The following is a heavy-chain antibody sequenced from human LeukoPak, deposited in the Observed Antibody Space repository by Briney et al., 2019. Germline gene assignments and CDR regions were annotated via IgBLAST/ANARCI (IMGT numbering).Heavy chain of an antibody. CDR2: IIPIFGTA. CDR3: ARNDYGNNWFDP. V-gene: IGHV1-69*05. D-gene: IGHD4-17*01. J-gene: IGHJ5*02. Sequence: ASVKVSCKASGGTFSSYAISWVRQAPGQGLEWMGGIIPIFGTANYAQKFQGRVTITTDKSTSTAYMELSSLRSEDTAVYYCARNDYGNNWFDPWGQRTLVTVSS. CDR1: GGTFSSYA.